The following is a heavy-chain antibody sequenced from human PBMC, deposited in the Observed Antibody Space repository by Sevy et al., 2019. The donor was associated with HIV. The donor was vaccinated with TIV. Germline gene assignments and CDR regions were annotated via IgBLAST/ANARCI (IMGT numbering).Heavy chain of an antibody. CDR3: AKDRDIVIVLGATALRQ. D-gene: IGHD2-15*01. Sequence: GGSLRLSCAASGFTFSTYGMHWVRQAPGKGLEWVAVISYDGRHKYYADSVKGRFTISRDNSKNTLDLQMNSRRAEDTAVYYCAKDRDIVIVLGATALRQWGQGTLVTVSS. CDR1: GFTFSTYG. V-gene: IGHV3-30*18. CDR2: ISYDGRHK. J-gene: IGHJ1*01.